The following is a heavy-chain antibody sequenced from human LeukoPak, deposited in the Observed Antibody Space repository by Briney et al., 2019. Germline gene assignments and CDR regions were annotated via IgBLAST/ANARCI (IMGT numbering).Heavy chain of an antibody. J-gene: IGHJ4*02. CDR3: ARVKRSAVAGTPQDY. CDR2: ISAYNGNT. D-gene: IGHD6-19*01. CDR1: GYTFTSHG. Sequence: GASVKVSCKASGYTFTSHGISWVRQAPGQGLEWMGWISAYNGNTNYAQKFQGRVTMTTDTSTSTAYMELRSLRSDDTAVYYCARVKRSAVAGTPQDYWGQGTLVTVSS. V-gene: IGHV1-18*01.